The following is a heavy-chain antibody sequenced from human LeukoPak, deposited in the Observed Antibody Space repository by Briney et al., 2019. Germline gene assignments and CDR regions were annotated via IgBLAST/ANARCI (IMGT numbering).Heavy chain of an antibody. CDR3: AKSYSSGWYFYGMDV. CDR1: GFTFDTYA. CDR2: ISGSGADT. J-gene: IGHJ6*02. V-gene: IGHV3-23*01. D-gene: IGHD6-19*01. Sequence: SGGSLRLSCTASGFTFDTYAMSWVRQAPGKGLECVSSISGSGADTFYADSVKGRCTVSRDNSKNTLYLQMKSLRPEDTAVYYCAKSYSSGWYFYGMDVWGQGTTVTVSS.